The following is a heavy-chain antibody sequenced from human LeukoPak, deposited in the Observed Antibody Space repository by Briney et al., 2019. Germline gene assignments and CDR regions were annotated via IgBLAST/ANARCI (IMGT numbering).Heavy chain of an antibody. Sequence: GGSLRLSCAASGFIFSTYSMNWVRQAPGKGLEWISSITSSGSHIYYADSVGGRFTISRDNADNSLYLQMNSLRAEDTAVYYCARFETCSRTSCDDAFDIWGQGTVVTVSS. CDR3: ARFETCSRTSCDDAFDI. D-gene: IGHD2-2*01. CDR1: GFIFSTYS. J-gene: IGHJ3*02. V-gene: IGHV3-21*01. CDR2: ITSSGSHI.